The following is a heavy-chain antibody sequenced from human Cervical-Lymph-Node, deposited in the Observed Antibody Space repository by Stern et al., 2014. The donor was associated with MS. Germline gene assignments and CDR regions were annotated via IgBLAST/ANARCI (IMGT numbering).Heavy chain of an antibody. V-gene: IGHV2-70*04. J-gene: IGHJ4*02. CDR2: IDWDDDK. D-gene: IGHD6-13*01. CDR3: ARISGSSWYYLDY. Sequence: QVTLKESGPALVKPTQTLTLTCTFSGFSLSTSGMRVSWIRQPPGKALEWLARIDWDDDKFYSTSLKTRLTIAKDPSKTQVVLTMTNMDPVDTATYYCARISGSSWYYLDYWGQGTLVTVSS. CDR1: GFSLSTSGMR.